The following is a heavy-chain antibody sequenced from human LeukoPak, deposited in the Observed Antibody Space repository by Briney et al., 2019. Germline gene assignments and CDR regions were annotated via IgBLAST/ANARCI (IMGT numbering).Heavy chain of an antibody. V-gene: IGHV3-23*01. CDR1: GFIFSNYA. J-gene: IGHJ4*02. CDR2: ISGSGVST. D-gene: IGHD3-16*02. Sequence: PGGSLTLSCAASGFIFSNYAMSWVRQAPGKGLEWVSGISGSGVSTYYADSVKGRFTISRDNSKNTLYLQLSSLRAEDTAVYYCAKKGTYPNYWGQGTLVTVSS. CDR3: AKKGTYPNY.